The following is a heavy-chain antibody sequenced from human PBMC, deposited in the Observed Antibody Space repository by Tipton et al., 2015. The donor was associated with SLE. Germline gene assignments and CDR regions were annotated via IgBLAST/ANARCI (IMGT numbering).Heavy chain of an antibody. J-gene: IGHJ4*02. CDR3: ARAGYSSGSDY. CDR2: IYYSGST. Sequence: TLSLTCAVYGGSFSGYYWSWIRQPPGKGLEWIGYIYYSGSTNYNPSLKSRVPISVDTSKNQFSLKLSSVTAADTAVYYCARAGYSSGSDYWGQGTLVTVSS. D-gene: IGHD6-19*01. CDR1: GGSFSGYY. V-gene: IGHV4-59*01.